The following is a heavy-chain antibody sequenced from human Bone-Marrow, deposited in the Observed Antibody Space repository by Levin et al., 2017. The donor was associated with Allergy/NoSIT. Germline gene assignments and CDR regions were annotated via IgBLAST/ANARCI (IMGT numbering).Heavy chain of an antibody. V-gene: IGHV4-59*13. J-gene: IGHJ4*02. CDR2: IHFSGNT. Sequence: SQTLSLTCTVSGGSISSYYWGWVRQSPGKGLEWIGHIHFSGNTNYNPSLKSRVTISRDTSENQFSLRLNSLTAADTAVYYCARGFWDAFFDFWGQGTLVAVSS. CDR3: ARGFWDAFFDF. CDR1: GGSISSYY. D-gene: IGHD1-26*01.